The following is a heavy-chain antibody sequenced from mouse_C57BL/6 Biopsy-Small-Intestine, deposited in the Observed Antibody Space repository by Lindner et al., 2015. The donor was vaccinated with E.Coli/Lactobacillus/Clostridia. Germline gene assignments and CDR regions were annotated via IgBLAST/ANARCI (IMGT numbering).Heavy chain of an antibody. D-gene: IGHD1-1*01. CDR3: ARFGNYWYFDV. CDR1: GYTFTDYN. Sequence: VQLQESGPELVKPGASVKMSCKASGYTFTDYNMHWVKQSHGKSLEWIGYINPNNGGTSYNQKFKGKATLTVNKSSSTAYMELRSLTSEDSAVYYCARFGNYWYFDVWGTGTTVTVSS. J-gene: IGHJ1*03. CDR2: INPNNGGT. V-gene: IGHV1-22*01.